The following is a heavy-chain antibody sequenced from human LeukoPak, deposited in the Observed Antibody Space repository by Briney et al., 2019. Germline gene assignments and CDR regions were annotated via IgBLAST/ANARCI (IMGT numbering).Heavy chain of an antibody. Sequence: GRSLRLSCAASGFTFSSYGMHWVRQAPGKGLEWGAVISYDGSNKYYADSVKGRFTISRDNSKNTLYLQMNSLRAEDTAVYYCSMVRGVNEPFDYWGQGTLVTVSS. V-gene: IGHV3-30*03. CDR3: SMVRGVNEPFDY. D-gene: IGHD3-10*01. J-gene: IGHJ4*02. CDR1: GFTFSSYG. CDR2: ISYDGSNK.